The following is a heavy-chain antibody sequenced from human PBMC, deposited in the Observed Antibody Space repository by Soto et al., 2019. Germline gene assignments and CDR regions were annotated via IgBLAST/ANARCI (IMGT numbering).Heavy chain of an antibody. D-gene: IGHD3-9*01. CDR1: GGSISSGGYY. J-gene: IGHJ4*02. V-gene: IGHV4-31*03. Sequence: QVQLQESGPGLVKPSQTLSLTCTVSGGSISSGGYYWSWIRQHPGKGLEWIGYIYYSGSTYYNPSLKSRVTISVDTSKNQFSLKLSSVTAADTAVYYCARGVDILTGYLAGYFDYWGQGTLVTVSS. CDR2: IYYSGST. CDR3: ARGVDILTGYLAGYFDY.